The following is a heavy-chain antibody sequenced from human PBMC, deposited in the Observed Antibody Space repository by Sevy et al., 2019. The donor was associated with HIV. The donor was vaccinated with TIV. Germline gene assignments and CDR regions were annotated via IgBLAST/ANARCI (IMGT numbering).Heavy chain of an antibody. CDR2: IRGKPYGGTT. D-gene: IGHD1-26*01. V-gene: IGHV3-49*04. Sequence: GGSLRLSCTVSGFTFGDYTLSWVRQAPGKGLEWVAFIRGKPYGGTTEYAASVKGRFTISRDDSKSIAYLQMNSLKTEATAVYYCTRVEGAADWGMDVWGQGTTVTVSS. J-gene: IGHJ6*02. CDR1: GFTFGDYT. CDR3: TRVEGAADWGMDV.